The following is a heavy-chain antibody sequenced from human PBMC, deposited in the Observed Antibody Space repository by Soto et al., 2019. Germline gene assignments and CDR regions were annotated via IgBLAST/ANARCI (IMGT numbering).Heavy chain of an antibody. Sequence: QVQLVESGGGVVQPGRSLRLSCAASGFTFSSYGMHWVRQAPGKGLEWVAVIWYDGSNKYYADSVKGRFTISRDNSKNTLYLPMNSLRAEDTAVYYCARDLLEGLTTVTMGYYYYGMDVWGQGTTVTVSS. CDR1: GFTFSSYG. CDR2: IWYDGSNK. J-gene: IGHJ6*02. V-gene: IGHV3-33*01. D-gene: IGHD4-17*01. CDR3: ARDLLEGLTTVTMGYYYYGMDV.